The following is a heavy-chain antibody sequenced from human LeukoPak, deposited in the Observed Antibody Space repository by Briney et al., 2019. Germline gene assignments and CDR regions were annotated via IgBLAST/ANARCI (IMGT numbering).Heavy chain of an antibody. CDR2: IYYSGST. D-gene: IGHD3-22*01. Sequence: SETLSLTCTVSGGSISFYYWSWIRQPPGKGLEWIGYIYYSGSTNYNPSLKSRVTISVDTSKNQFSLKLSSVTAADTAVYYCARHKSYYDSSGPWWFWGQGTLVTVSS. J-gene: IGHJ4*02. CDR3: ARHKSYYDSSGPWWF. CDR1: GGSISFYY. V-gene: IGHV4-59*08.